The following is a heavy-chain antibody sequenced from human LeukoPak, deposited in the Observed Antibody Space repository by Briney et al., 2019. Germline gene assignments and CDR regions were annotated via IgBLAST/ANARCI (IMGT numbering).Heavy chain of an antibody. Sequence: SETLSLTCTVSGGSISSSSYYWGWIRQPPGKGLEWIGSIYYSGSTYYNPSLKSRVTISVDTSKNQFSLKLSPVTAADPAVYYCASPFRWEGSGSYGLWGQGTLVTVSS. V-gene: IGHV4-39*01. CDR3: ASPFRWEGSGSYGL. J-gene: IGHJ4*02. D-gene: IGHD3-10*01. CDR1: GGSISSSSYY. CDR2: IYYSGST.